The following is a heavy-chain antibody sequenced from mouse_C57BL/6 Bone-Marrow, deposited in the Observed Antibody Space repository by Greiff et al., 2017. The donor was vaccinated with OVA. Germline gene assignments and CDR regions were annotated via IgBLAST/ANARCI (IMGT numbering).Heavy chain of an antibody. D-gene: IGHD2-4*01. V-gene: IGHV1-64*01. J-gene: IGHJ2*01. Sequence: QVQLQQPGAELVKPGASVKLSCKASGYTFTSYWMHWVKQRPGQGLEWIGMIHPNSGSTNYNEKFKSKATLTVDKSSSTAYMQLSSLTSEDSAVYYCARCYYDYDESFDYWGQGATLTVSS. CDR3: ARCYYDYDESFDY. CDR1: GYTFTSYW. CDR2: IHPNSGST.